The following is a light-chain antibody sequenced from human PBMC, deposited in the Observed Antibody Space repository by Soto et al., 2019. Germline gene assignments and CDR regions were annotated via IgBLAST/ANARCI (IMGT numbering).Light chain of an antibody. CDR2: DAS. CDR3: QQRDDLYT. CDR1: QSVSSN. V-gene: IGKV3-15*01. Sequence: EIVMTQSPDTLSVSPGERATLSCRASQSVSSNLAWYQQKPGQAPRLLIYDASTRAPGFPARFSGSGSGTEFTLTISSLQSEDFAVYFCQQRDDLYTFGQGTKLQIK. J-gene: IGKJ2*01.